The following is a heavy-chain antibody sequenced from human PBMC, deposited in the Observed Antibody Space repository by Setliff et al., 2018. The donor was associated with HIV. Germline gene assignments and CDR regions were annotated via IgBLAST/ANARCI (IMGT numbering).Heavy chain of an antibody. J-gene: IGHJ4*02. V-gene: IGHV4-34*11. D-gene: IGHD3-10*01. CDR3: ARVPVGSGSVDY. CDR2: IHYSGST. CDR1: GGSFSGYY. Sequence: PSETLSLTCAVYGGSFSGYYWSWIRQSPGKGLEWIGYIHYSGSTNYNPSLKTRVTISLDTSRNQFSLNLSSVIAADTAVYYCARVPVGSGSVDYWGQGTLVTVS.